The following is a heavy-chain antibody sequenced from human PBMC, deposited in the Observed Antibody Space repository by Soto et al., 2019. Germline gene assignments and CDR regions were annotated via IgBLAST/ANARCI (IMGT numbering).Heavy chain of an antibody. CDR1: GFTFSSYA. CDR3: AKDSRFFDWEPSSNWFDP. CDR2: ISGSGGST. Sequence: GGSLRLSCAASGFTFSSYAMSWVRQAPGKGLEWVSAISGSGGSTYYADSVKGRFTISSENSKNTLYLQMNSLRAEDTAVYYCAKDSRFFDWEPSSNWFDPWGQGTLVTVSS. J-gene: IGHJ5*02. D-gene: IGHD3-9*01. V-gene: IGHV3-23*01.